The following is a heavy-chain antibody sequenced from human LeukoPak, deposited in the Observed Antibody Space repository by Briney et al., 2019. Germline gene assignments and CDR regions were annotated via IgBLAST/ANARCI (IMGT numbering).Heavy chain of an antibody. D-gene: IGHD3-3*01. J-gene: IGHJ6*02. V-gene: IGHV4-59*01. Sequence: SETLSLTCTVPGGSISSYYWSWIRQPPGKGLEWIGYIYYSGSTNYNPSLKSRVTISVDTSKNQFSLKLSSVTAADTAVYYCARSQIPDFWSGPIYYGMDVWGQGTTVTVSS. CDR1: GGSISSYY. CDR2: IYYSGST. CDR3: ARSQIPDFWSGPIYYGMDV.